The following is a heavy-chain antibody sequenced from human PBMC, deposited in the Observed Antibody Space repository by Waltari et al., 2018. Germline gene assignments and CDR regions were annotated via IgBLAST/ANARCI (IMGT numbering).Heavy chain of an antibody. CDR3: AKDIAAAGRDTFDY. J-gene: IGHJ4*02. CDR2: IWYCGSNK. Sequence: QVQLVESGGGVVQPGRSLSLSCAASGFTFSSYGMTWVRQAPGKGLGWVAVIWYCGSNKYYADSVKGRFTISRDNSKNTLYLQMNSLRAEDTAVYYCAKDIAAAGRDTFDYWGQGTLVTVSS. V-gene: IGHV3-33*06. D-gene: IGHD6-13*01. CDR1: GFTFSSYG.